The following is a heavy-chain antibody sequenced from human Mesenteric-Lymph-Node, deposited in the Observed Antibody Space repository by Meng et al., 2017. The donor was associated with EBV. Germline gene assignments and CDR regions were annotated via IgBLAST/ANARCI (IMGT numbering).Heavy chain of an antibody. CDR2: ITNSGST. CDR3: ARGADRGANLGY. D-gene: IGHD3-10*01. V-gene: IGHV4-34*01. J-gene: IGHJ4*02. CDR1: GGSHRGCY. Sequence: QGQHQEWGAGLLQPSGTLSLTCAVEGGSHRGCYWSWIRQPPGKGMEWIEEITNSGSTNYNPSLKSRVTISVDTSKNQFSLKLKSVTATDTAVYYCARGADRGANLGYWGQGALVTVSS.